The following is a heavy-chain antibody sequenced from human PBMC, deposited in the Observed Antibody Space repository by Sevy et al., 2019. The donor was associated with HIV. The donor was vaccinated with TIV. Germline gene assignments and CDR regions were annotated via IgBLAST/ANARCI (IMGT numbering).Heavy chain of an antibody. Sequence: GGSLRLSCAASEFRFSDYSMHWVRQAPGKGLEWVAVISYDGRNNKYNVDSVKGRFTISRDNSKNTLFLQMNSLRAEDSAIYYCARDRGEILHSAFDYWGQGTLVTVSS. CDR2: ISYDGRNNK. CDR3: ARDRGEILHSAFDY. CDR1: EFRFSDYS. D-gene: IGHD3-16*01. V-gene: IGHV3-30*14. J-gene: IGHJ4*02.